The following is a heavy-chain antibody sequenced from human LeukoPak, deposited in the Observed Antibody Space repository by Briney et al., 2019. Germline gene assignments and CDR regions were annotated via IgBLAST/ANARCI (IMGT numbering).Heavy chain of an antibody. Sequence: ASVKVSCRSSGYTFTTYGITWVRQAPGQGLEWMGWISTYNGNTNYAQRLQGRVTMTTDTSTSTAYMELRSLRSDDTAMYYCARDRMDTGTYFDYWGQGTLVTVSS. J-gene: IGHJ4*02. CDR2: ISTYNGNT. CDR3: ARDRMDTGTYFDY. V-gene: IGHV1-18*01. CDR1: GYTFTTYG. D-gene: IGHD5-18*01.